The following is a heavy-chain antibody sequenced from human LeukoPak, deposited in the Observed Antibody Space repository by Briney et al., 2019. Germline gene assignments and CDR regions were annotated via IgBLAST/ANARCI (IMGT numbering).Heavy chain of an antibody. CDR2: IYPGDSDT. V-gene: IGHV5-51*01. Sequence: GESLKISCKGSGYSFTSYWIGRVRQMPGKGLEWMGIIYPGDSDTRYSPSFQGQVTISADKSISTAYLQWSSLKASDTAMYYCARTHYYGSGSPDKYYFDYWGQGTLVTVSS. CDR3: ARTHYYGSGSPDKYYFDY. J-gene: IGHJ4*02. D-gene: IGHD3-10*01. CDR1: GYSFTSYW.